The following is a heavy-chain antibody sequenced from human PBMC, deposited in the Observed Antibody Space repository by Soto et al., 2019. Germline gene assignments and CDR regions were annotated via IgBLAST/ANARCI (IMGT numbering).Heavy chain of an antibody. D-gene: IGHD6-25*01. CDR1: GFTFSSYG. CDR2: ISYDGSNK. CDR3: AKDPATFYYFDY. J-gene: IGHJ4*02. V-gene: IGHV3-30*18. Sequence: QVQLVESGGGVVQPGRSLRLSCAASGFTFSSYGMHWVRQAPGKGLEWVAVISYDGSNKYYADSVKGRFTISRDNSKNTLYLQMNILSAEDTAVYYCAKDPATFYYFDYWGQGTLVTVSS.